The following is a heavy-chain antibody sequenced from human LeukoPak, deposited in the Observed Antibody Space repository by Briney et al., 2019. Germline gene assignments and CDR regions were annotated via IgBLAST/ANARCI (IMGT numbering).Heavy chain of an antibody. J-gene: IGHJ2*01. CDR2: IYYSGRT. D-gene: IGHD6-19*01. Sequence: SETLSLTCSVSGGSISSYYWSWIRQPPGKGLEWIGYIYYSGRTKYNPSLKSRVTISVDTSKNQFSVKLTSVTAADTAVYYCARLEYSSGRSTDPQNWYFDLWGRGTLVTVSS. CDR1: GGSISSYY. CDR3: ARLEYSSGRSTDPQNWYFDL. V-gene: IGHV4-59*08.